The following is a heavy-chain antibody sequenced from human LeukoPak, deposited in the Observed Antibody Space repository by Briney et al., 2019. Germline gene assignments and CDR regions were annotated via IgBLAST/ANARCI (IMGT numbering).Heavy chain of an antibody. CDR2: IIPIFGTA. J-gene: IGHJ4*02. CDR1: GGTFSSYA. Sequence: SVKVSCKASGGTFSSYAISWVRQAPGQGLEWMGGIIPIFGTANYAQKFQGRVTITADESTSTAYMELSSLRSEDTAVYYCARDRGVLRFLEWLGDYFDYWGQGTLVTVSS. V-gene: IGHV1-69*01. D-gene: IGHD3-3*01. CDR3: ARDRGVLRFLEWLGDYFDY.